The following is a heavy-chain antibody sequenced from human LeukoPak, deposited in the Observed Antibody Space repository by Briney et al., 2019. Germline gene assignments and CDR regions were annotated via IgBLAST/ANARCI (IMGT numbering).Heavy chain of an antibody. CDR3: ARDRRDPVVGNDAFDI. D-gene: IGHD1-26*01. CDR2: IYSGGNT. CDR1: GLTVSSNC. V-gene: IGHV3-53*01. J-gene: IGHJ3*02. Sequence: QAGGSLRLSCTASGLTVSSNCMSWVRQAPGKGLEWVSFIYSGGNTYYADSVKGRFTISRDNSKNTFHLQMNSLRAEDTAVYYCARDRRDPVVGNDAFDIWGQGTMVTVSS.